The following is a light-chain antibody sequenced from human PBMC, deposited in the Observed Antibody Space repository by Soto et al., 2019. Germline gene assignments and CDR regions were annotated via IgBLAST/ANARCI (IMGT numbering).Light chain of an antibody. V-gene: IGKV3-20*01. CDR2: GAS. CDR3: QHYGTSWWT. CDR1: QSVSSSY. Sequence: TVLTQSPGTLSLSPGERATLSCRASQSVSSSYLAWYQQKPGQAPRLLISGASGRATGIPVRFSSGGSETDFTLTISSLEPEDFAVYYCQHYGTSWWTFGQGTKVDIK. J-gene: IGKJ1*01.